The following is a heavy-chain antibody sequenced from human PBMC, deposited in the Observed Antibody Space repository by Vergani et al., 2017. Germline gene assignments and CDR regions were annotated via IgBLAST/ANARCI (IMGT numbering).Heavy chain of an antibody. V-gene: IGHV4-59*01. CDR3: ARDLGNDYYDSSGYYYVSLFDP. J-gene: IGHJ5*02. Sequence: QVQLQESGPGLVKPSQTLSLTCTVSGGSISSYYWSWIRQPPGKGLEWIGYIYYSGSTNYNPSLKSRVTISVDTSKNQFSLKLSSVTAADTAVYYCARDLGNDYYDSSGYYYVSLFDPWGQETLVSVSA. CDR1: GGSISSYY. CDR2: IYYSGST. D-gene: IGHD3-22*01.